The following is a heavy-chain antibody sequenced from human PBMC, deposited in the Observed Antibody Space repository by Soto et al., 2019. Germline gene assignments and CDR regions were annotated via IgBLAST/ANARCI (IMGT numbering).Heavy chain of an antibody. Sequence: SETLSLTCSVSGGSISSYYWSWIRQPPGKGLEWIGYIYYSGSTNYNPSLNSRVTISVDTSKNQFSLKLSSVTAADTAVYYRARALTTVVTPPLYYYYYGMDVWGQGTTVTVSS. J-gene: IGHJ6*02. CDR2: IYYSGST. D-gene: IGHD4-17*01. CDR1: GGSISSYY. CDR3: ARALTTVVTPPLYYYYYGMDV. V-gene: IGHV4-59*01.